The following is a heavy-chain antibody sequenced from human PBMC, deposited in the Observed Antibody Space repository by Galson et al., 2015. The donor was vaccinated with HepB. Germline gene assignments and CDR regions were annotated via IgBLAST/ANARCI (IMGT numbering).Heavy chain of an antibody. CDR1: GFTFSSYS. V-gene: IGHV3-48*01. CDR2: ISSSSSTI. D-gene: IGHD3-22*01. CDR3: ASLYDSSGYPFDY. J-gene: IGHJ4*02. Sequence: SLRLSCAASGFTFSSYSMNWVRQAPGKGLEWVSYISSSSSTIYYADSVKGRFTISRDNAKNSLYLQMNSLRAEDTAVYYCASLYDSSGYPFDYWGQGTLVTVSS.